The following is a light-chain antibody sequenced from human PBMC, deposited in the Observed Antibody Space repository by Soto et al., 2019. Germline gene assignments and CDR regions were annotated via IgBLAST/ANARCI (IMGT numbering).Light chain of an antibody. CDR3: QQRSNWFSST. J-gene: IGKJ3*01. Sequence: EIVLTQSPGTLSLSPGERATLSCRASQSVSSSYLAWYQQKPGQAPRLLIYGASSRATGIPDRFSGSGSGTDFTLTISRLEPEEFAGYYCQQRSNWFSSTFGPGTKGDIK. V-gene: IGKV3D-20*02. CDR2: GAS. CDR1: QSVSSSY.